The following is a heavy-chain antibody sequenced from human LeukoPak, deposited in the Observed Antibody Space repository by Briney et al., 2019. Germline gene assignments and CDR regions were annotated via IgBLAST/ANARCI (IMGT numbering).Heavy chain of an antibody. V-gene: IGHV1-3*01. CDR3: VGGSLGY. Sequence: ASVKVSCKPLGYTFITSSIYWVRQAPGQRLEWLGWITVASGNTRYSGNLQGRVTLTRDTSANTAYMELHNLKFEDTAVYYCVGGSLGYWGQGTLVTVSP. J-gene: IGHJ4*02. CDR2: ITVASGNT. CDR1: GYTFITSS.